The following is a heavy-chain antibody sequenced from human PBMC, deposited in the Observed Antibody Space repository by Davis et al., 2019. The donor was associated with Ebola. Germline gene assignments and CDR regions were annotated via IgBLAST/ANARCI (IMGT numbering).Heavy chain of an antibody. V-gene: IGHV3-23*01. CDR1: GASINSNN. CDR3: AKGEQYCSDISCYSFDAFGS. J-gene: IGHJ3*02. Sequence: ETLSLTCAVSGASINSNNWWSWVRQPPGKGLEWVSSISSSGGNSFYMVSVKGRFYIDRDNSKNTVHLQMHRLRAEDTAVYYCAKGEQYCSDISCYSFDAFGSWGQGTMVTVSS. D-gene: IGHD2-2*01. CDR2: ISSSGGNS.